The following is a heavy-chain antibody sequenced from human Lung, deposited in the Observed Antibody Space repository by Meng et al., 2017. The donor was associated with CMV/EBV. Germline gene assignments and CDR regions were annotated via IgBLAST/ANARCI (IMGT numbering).Heavy chain of an antibody. J-gene: IGHJ3*01. Sequence: SXXVSCKASGGTSNTYTFNWVRQAPGRGLEWMGGIIPYLDESNYAQTFQGRLTITSDRSTAAFMELTSLRSEDTAVYFCAGRGPYGRVLNVWGPGTLV. CDR1: GGTSNTYT. CDR3: AGRGPYGRVLNV. CDR2: IIPYLDES. V-gene: IGHV1-69*10. D-gene: IGHD3-10*01.